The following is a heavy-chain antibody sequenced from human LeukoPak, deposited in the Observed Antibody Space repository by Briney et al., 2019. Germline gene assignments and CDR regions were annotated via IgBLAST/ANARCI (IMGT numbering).Heavy chain of an antibody. CDR2: IYTGGST. V-gene: IGHV4-61*02. Sequence: SETLSLTCTVSGGSISSGSYYWSWIRQPAGKGLEWIGRIYTGGSTTYDPSLKSRVTISLDTSKNQFSLQLNSVTAADTAVYFCARSPTVTRYYYYMDVWGKGTTVAISS. CDR1: GGSISSGSYY. CDR3: ARSPTVTRYYYYMDV. D-gene: IGHD4-17*01. J-gene: IGHJ6*03.